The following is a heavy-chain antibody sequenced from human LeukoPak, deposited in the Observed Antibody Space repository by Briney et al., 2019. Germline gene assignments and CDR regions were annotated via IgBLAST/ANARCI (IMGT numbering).Heavy chain of an antibody. D-gene: IGHD6-19*01. CDR2: ISYDGSNK. CDR1: GFTFSSYA. CDR3: ARGGSSGCFDY. J-gene: IGHJ4*02. V-gene: IGHV3-30*04. Sequence: GRSLRLSCAASGFTFSSYAMHWVRQAPGKGLEWVAVISYDGSNKYYADSVKGRFTISRDNSKNTLYLQMNSLRAEDTAVYYCARGGSSGCFDYWSQGTLVTVSS.